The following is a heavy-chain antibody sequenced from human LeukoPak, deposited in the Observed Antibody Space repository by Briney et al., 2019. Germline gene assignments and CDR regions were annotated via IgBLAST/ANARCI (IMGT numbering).Heavy chain of an antibody. D-gene: IGHD3-22*01. V-gene: IGHV4-34*01. CDR3: ARVGGYDSSVMRDY. CDR2: VNHSGST. Sequence: SETLSLTCAVYGGSFSGYYWSWLRQPPGKGLEWIGEVNHSGSTNYNPSLKSRVTISVDTSKNQFSLKLSSVTAADTAVYYCARVGGYDSSVMRDYWGQGTLVTVSS. CDR1: GGSFSGYY. J-gene: IGHJ4*02.